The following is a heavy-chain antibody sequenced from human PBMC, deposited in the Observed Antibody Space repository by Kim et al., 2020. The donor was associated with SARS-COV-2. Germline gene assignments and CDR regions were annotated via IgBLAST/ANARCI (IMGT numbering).Heavy chain of an antibody. CDR1: GFTFSNYG. Sequence: GGSLRLSCAASGFTFSNYGMGWVRQAPGKGLEWVSGIGRRGVKIHYADSVKGRFTISRDNSKNTVFLQMNSLRGEDTAVYFCAKRGGSGWYYFDFWGQGTLVTVSS. CDR3: AKRGGSGWYYFDF. J-gene: IGHJ4*02. V-gene: IGHV3-23*01. D-gene: IGHD6-19*01. CDR2: IGRRGVKI.